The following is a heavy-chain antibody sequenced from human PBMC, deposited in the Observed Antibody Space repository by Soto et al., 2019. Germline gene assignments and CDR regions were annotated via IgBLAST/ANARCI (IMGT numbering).Heavy chain of an antibody. V-gene: IGHV4-38-2*01. CDR3: ARVVWGLRWGGGTFDY. J-gene: IGHJ4*02. CDR1: GYSISSGYY. CDR2: IYHSGST. D-gene: IGHD4-17*01. Sequence: SETLSLTCAVSGYSISSGYYWGWIRQPPGKGLEWIGSIYHSGSTYYNPSLKSRVTISVDTSKNQFSLKLSSVTAADTAVYYCARVVWGLRWGGGTFDYGGQGTLVTVSS.